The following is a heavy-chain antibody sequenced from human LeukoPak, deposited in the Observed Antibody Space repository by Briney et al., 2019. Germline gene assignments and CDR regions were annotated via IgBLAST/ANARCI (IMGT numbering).Heavy chain of an antibody. V-gene: IGHV1-8*02. CDR1: GYTFTSYD. CDR3: ARDLSSTSSWWFDP. J-gene: IGHJ5*02. Sequence: GASVKVSCKASGYTFTSYDINWLRQATGQGLEGMGWMNPNSGNTGYAQKFHGRVTMTRDMSTRTDYMELSSLRYEDTAVYYCARDLSSTSSWWFDPWGQGTLVIVSS. D-gene: IGHD2-2*01. CDR2: MNPNSGNT.